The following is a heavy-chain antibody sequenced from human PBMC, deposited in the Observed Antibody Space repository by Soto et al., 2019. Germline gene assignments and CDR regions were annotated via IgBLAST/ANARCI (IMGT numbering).Heavy chain of an antibody. CDR3: TRAAWFPYLSFY. CDR1: RFDFSAYG. J-gene: IGHJ4*02. CDR2: ISYDGVNK. D-gene: IGHD3-10*01. Sequence: GGSLRLSCAASRFDFSAYGMHWVRQAPGKGLEWVAGISYDGVNKFYSASMKGRLTVSRDNAKNTFYLQMNSLRPADTALYYCTRAAWFPYLSFYWGQGALVTLSS. V-gene: IGHV3-30*03.